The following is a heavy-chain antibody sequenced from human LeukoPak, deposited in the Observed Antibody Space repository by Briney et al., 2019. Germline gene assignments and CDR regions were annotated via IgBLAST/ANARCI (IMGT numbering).Heavy chain of an antibody. CDR2: IIPILGIA. D-gene: IGHD1-26*01. Sequence: SVKVSCKASGCTFSSYAISWVRQAPGQGLEWMGRIIPILGIANYAQKFQGRVTIPADKSTSTAYMELSSLRSEDTAVYYCAIVGANIDYWGQGTLVTVSS. CDR3: AIVGANIDY. V-gene: IGHV1-69*04. CDR1: GCTFSSYA. J-gene: IGHJ4*02.